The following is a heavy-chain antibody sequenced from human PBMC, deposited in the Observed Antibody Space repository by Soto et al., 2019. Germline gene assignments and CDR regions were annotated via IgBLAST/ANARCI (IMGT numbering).Heavy chain of an antibody. CDR3: ARDDPSSKGKYFDY. Sequence: PSETLSLTCTVSGGSISSYYWSWIRQPAGKGLEWIGRIYTSGSTNYNPSLKSRVTMSVDTSKNQFSLKLSSVTAADTAVYYCARDDPSSKGKYFDYWGQGTLVTVSS. J-gene: IGHJ4*02. D-gene: IGHD6-19*01. CDR2: IYTSGST. V-gene: IGHV4-4*07. CDR1: GGSISSYY.